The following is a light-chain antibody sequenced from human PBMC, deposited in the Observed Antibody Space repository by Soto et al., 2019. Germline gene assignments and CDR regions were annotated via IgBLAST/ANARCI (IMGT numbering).Light chain of an antibody. Sequence: QSVLTQPASVSGSPGQTITISCTGPGSDVGGYNYVSWYQQHPGKAPKLMIYDVSNRPSGVSNRFSGSKSGYTASLTISGLQAEDEADYYCSSYTSSNTYVFGTGTKVTVL. V-gene: IGLV2-14*03. J-gene: IGLJ1*01. CDR3: SSYTSSNTYV. CDR2: DVS. CDR1: GSDVGGYNY.